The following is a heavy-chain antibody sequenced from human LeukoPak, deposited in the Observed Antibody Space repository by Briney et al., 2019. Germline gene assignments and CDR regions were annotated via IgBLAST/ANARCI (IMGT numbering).Heavy chain of an antibody. J-gene: IGHJ4*02. CDR1: GFTVSSKY. CDR3: ACSGPYSNGGVMNDY. Sequence: GGSLRLSCAASGFTVSSKYMSWVRQAPGRGLEWVSVIYSGGGTSYADSVKGRFTISSDTSKNTLYLQMNSLRADDTAVYYCACSGPYSNGGVMNDYWGQGTLVTVPS. V-gene: IGHV3-66*01. CDR2: IYSGGGT. D-gene: IGHD6-19*01.